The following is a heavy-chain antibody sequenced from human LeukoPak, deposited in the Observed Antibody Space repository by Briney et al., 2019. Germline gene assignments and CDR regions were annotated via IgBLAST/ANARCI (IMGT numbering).Heavy chain of an antibody. CDR2: IKQDGSEK. CDR3: AAHVGNAGDFGY. CDR1: GFTFSSYW. J-gene: IGHJ4*02. Sequence: GGPLGLSCAASGFTFSSYWMTWFRQAPGKGLEWVANIKQDGSEKYYVDSVKGRFTISRDNAKNSLYLQMNSLRAEDTAVYYCAAHVGNAGDFGYWGQGTLVAVSS. V-gene: IGHV3-7*01. D-gene: IGHD4-23*01.